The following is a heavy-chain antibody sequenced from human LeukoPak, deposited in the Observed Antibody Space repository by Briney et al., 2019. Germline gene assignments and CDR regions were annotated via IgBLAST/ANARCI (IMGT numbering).Heavy chain of an antibody. D-gene: IGHD6-19*01. CDR2: IYYSGST. CDR1: GGSFSGYY. CDR3: ARTGYSSGWYFDY. Sequence: SETLSLTCAVYGGSFSGYYWSWIRQSPGKGLEWIGYIYYSGSTNYNPSLKSRVTISVDTSKNQFSLKLSSVTAADTAVYYCARTGYSSGWYFDYWGQGTLVTVSS. J-gene: IGHJ4*02. V-gene: IGHV4-59*01.